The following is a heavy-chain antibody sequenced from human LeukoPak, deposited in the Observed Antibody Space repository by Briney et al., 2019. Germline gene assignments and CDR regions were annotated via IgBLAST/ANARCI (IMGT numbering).Heavy chain of an antibody. CDR1: GFTFSSYA. V-gene: IGHV3-30-3*01. D-gene: IGHD5-12*01. Sequence: SGGSLRLSCAASGFTFSSYAMHWVRQAPGKGLEWVAVISYDGCNKYYADSVKGRFTISRDNSKNTLYLQMNSLRAEDTAVYYCASYRGYSGYWGQGTLVTVSS. J-gene: IGHJ4*02. CDR2: ISYDGCNK. CDR3: ASYRGYSGY.